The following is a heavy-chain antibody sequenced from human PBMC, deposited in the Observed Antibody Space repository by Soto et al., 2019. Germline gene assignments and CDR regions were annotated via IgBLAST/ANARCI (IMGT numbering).Heavy chain of an antibody. CDR1: GDSVFSSTAA. Sequence: KTSETLSLTCAISGDSVFSSTAAWNWIRQSPSRGLEWLGRTYYRSKWYNDYAVSVKSRITINPDTSKHQFSLQLNSVTPEDTAVYYCARDRSGSGWFNAFDIWGHGTMVTVSS. V-gene: IGHV6-1*01. CDR3: ARDRSGSGWFNAFDI. CDR2: TYYRSKWYN. D-gene: IGHD6-19*01. J-gene: IGHJ3*02.